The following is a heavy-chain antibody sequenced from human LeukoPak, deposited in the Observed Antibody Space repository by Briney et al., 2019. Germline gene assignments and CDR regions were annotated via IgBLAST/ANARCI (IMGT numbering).Heavy chain of an antibody. Sequence: GGSLRLSCAASGFTFSSYSMNWVRQDPAKGLEWVSYISGSYSNIKYADSVKGRFTISRDNAKNSLYLQMNSLRDEDTAVYYCARDHQHAFDICGQGTMVTVSS. CDR3: ARDHQHAFDI. J-gene: IGHJ3*02. CDR1: GFTFSSYS. V-gene: IGHV3-48*02. CDR2: ISGSYSNI.